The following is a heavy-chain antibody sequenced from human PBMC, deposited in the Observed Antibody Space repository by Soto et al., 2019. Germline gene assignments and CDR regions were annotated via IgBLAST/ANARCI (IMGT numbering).Heavy chain of an antibody. CDR3: ESKMVYAYYAFDI. D-gene: IGHD2-8*01. V-gene: IGHV3-33*01. CDR1: GFTFSSYG. J-gene: IGHJ3*02. Sequence: PGGSLRLSCAASGFTFSSYGMHWVRQAPGKGLEWVAVIWYDGSNKYYADSVKGRFTISRDNSKNTLYLQMNSLRAQDTAVYYCESKMVYAYYAFDIWGQVKMVTVSS. CDR2: IWYDGSNK.